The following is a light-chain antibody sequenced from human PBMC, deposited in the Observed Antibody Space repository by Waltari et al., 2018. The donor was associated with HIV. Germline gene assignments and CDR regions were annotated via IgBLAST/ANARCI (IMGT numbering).Light chain of an antibody. CDR2: RND. J-gene: IGLJ3*02. Sequence: QPKMTQAPSASKTPGQRITMSCSGSKSNIGNNFIYWYQQIPGAAPRLVMARNDRRPAGVPDRFSGTKSGTSAFLAITDLRLDDEATYVCASWDDNLRHWVFGGGTKLTVL. V-gene: IGLV1-47*01. CDR3: ASWDDNLRHWV. CDR1: KSNIGNNF.